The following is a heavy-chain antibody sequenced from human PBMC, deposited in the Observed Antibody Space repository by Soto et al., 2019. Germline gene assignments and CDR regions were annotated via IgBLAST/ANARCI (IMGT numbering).Heavy chain of an antibody. CDR2: ITSDACSI. CDR1: GFTFSSYW. J-gene: IGHJ6*02. Sequence: EVQLVESGGGLVQPGGSLRISCAASGFTFSSYWMHWVRQAPGKGLVWVSHITSDACSISYADSVKGRFTISRDNAKNTLYLQMNSLRAEDTAVYYCARDHGMDDWGQGTTVTVSS. CDR3: ARDHGMDD. V-gene: IGHV3-74*01.